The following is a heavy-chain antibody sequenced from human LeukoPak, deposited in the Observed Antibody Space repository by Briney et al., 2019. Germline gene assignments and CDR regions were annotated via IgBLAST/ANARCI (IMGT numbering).Heavy chain of an antibody. V-gene: IGHV4-34*01. CDR3: AKNPFKKNWFDP. Sequence: PSETLSLTCAVYGGSFSGYYWSWIRQPPGKGLEWIGEINHSGSTNYNPFLKSRVTISVDTSKNQFSLKLSSVTAADTAVYYCAKNPFKKNWFDPWGQGTLVTVSS. CDR1: GGSFSGYY. J-gene: IGHJ5*02. CDR2: INHSGST.